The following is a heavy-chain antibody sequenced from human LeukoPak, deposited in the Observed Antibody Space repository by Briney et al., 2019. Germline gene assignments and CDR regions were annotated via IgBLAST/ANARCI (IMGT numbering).Heavy chain of an antibody. CDR1: GFTFSSYG. CDR3: AKVVDVLRYFDWLFDY. Sequence: GGSLRLSCAASGFTFSSYGMSWVRQAPGKGLEWVSAISGSGGSTYYADSVKGRFTISRDNSKNTLYLQMNSLRAEDTAVYYCAKVVDVLRYFDWLFDYWGQGTLVTVSS. CDR2: ISGSGGST. V-gene: IGHV3-23*01. D-gene: IGHD3-9*01. J-gene: IGHJ4*02.